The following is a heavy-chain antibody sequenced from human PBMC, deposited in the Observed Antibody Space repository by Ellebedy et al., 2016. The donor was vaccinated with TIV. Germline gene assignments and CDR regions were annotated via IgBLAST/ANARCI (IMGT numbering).Heavy chain of an antibody. D-gene: IGHD2-15*01. Sequence: GESLKISCAASGFSFSSYSMNWVRQAPGEGLEWVASISSSSSYMYYADSVEGRFTISRDNAKNSLYLQMNSLRAEDTVVYYCARGTGSCSGGSCYFPFDYWGRGTLVTVSS. V-gene: IGHV3-21*01. J-gene: IGHJ4*02. CDR1: GFSFSSYS. CDR2: ISSSSSYM. CDR3: ARGTGSCSGGSCYFPFDY.